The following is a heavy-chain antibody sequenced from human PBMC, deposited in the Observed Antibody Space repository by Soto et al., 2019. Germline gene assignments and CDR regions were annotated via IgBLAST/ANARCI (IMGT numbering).Heavy chain of an antibody. CDR1: GYTFSRYG. CDR2: VSGYNGDT. D-gene: IGHD2-8*01. CDR3: AKNGQPPYYYYGMDV. Sequence: QGQLVQSGPEVKKPGASVKVSCKASGYTFSRYGISWVRQAPGQGLEWMGWVSGYNGDTKYAQKGQGRGTMTIDTSTYTAYMELRSLTSDDTAKYYCAKNGQPPYYYYGMDVWGQGTTVTVSS. J-gene: IGHJ6*02. V-gene: IGHV1-18*01.